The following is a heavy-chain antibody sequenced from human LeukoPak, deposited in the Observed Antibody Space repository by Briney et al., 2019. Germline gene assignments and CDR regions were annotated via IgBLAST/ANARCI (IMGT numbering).Heavy chain of an antibody. CDR1: VGSISRGGYS. V-gene: IGHV4-30-2*01. CDR2: IYHSGST. D-gene: IGHD4-17*01. CDR3: ARGPYGDYYYGMDV. J-gene: IGHJ6*04. Sequence: PSETLSLTCAVSVGSISRGGYSWSWIRQPPGKGLEWIGYIYHSGSTYYNPSLKSRVTISVDRSKNQFSLKLSSVTAADTAVYYCARGPYGDYYYGMDVWGKGTTVTVSS.